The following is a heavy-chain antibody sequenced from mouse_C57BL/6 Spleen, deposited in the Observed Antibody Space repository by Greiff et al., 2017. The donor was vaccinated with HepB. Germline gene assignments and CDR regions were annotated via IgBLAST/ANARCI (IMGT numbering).Heavy chain of an antibody. V-gene: IGHV8-8*01. D-gene: IGHD2-4*01. J-gene: IGHJ4*01. CDR1: GFSLSTFGMG. Sequence: QVQLKESGPGILQPSQTLSLTCSFSGFSLSTFGMGVGWIRQPSGKGLEWLAHIWWDDDKYYNPALKSRLTISKDTSKNQVFLKIANVDTADTATYYCARIAEGDYGDYAMDYWGQGTSVTVSS. CDR2: IWWDDDK. CDR3: ARIAEGDYGDYAMDY.